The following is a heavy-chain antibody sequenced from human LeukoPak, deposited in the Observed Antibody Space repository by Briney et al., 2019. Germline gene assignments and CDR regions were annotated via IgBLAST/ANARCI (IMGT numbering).Heavy chain of an antibody. J-gene: IGHJ6*03. D-gene: IGHD3-10*01. V-gene: IGHV1-69*05. CDR2: IIPIFGTA. CDR1: GGTFSSYA. CDR3: ASTPEGVSYYYYMDV. Sequence: SVKVSCKASGGTFSSYAISWVRQAPGQGLEWMGGIIPIFGTANYAQKFQGRATITTDESTSTAYMELSSLRSEDTAVYYCASTPEGVSYYYYMDVWGKGTTVTVSS.